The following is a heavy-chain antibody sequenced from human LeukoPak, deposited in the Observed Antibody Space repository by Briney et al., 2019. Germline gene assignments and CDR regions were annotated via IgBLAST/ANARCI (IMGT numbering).Heavy chain of an antibody. V-gene: IGHV3-30-3*01. CDR1: GFTFSSYA. CDR2: ISYDGSNK. Sequence: GGSLRLSCAASGFTFSSYAMHWVRQAPGKGLEWVAVISYDGSNKYYADSVKGRFTISRDNSKNTLYLQMNSLRAEDTAVYYCARDSMEERGRVGRSSFDPWGQGTLVTVSS. CDR3: ARDSMEERGRVGRSSFDP. D-gene: IGHD3-16*01. J-gene: IGHJ5*02.